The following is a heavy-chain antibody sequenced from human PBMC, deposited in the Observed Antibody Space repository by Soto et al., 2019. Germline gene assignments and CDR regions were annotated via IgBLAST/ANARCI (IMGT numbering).Heavy chain of an antibody. D-gene: IGHD2-15*01. Sequence: QVQLQESGPGLVKPSQTLSLTCTVSGGSISSGNYYWSWIRQPPGKGLEWIGFISYSGSTYYSTSPKSGVTISVDTSKSQFPLNLSFVTAADTAVYYCATMGTPATGLYFFDYWGQGSLVTVSS. CDR3: ATMGTPATGLYFFDY. CDR2: ISYSGST. J-gene: IGHJ4*02. CDR1: GGSISSGNYY. V-gene: IGHV4-30-4*01.